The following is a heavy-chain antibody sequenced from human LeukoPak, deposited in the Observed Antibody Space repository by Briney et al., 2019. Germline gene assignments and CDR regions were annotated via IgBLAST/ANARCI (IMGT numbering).Heavy chain of an antibody. V-gene: IGHV3-66*02. CDR1: GFTVSSNY. CDR2: IYSGGST. D-gene: IGHD5-18*01. J-gene: IGHJ4*02. CDR3: ARPFAGYSYGYPYY. Sequence: GESLRLSCAAAGFTVSSNYMSWVRQAPGKGLEWVSVIYSGGSTYYADSVKGRFTISRDNSKNTLYLQMNSLRAEDTAVYYCARPFAGYSYGYPYYWGQGTLVTVSS.